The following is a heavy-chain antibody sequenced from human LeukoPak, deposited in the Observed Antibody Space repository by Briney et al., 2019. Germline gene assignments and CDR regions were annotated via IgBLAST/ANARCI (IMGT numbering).Heavy chain of an antibody. CDR3: AKDHPLYYYDSSGYYYAPFDS. J-gene: IGHJ4*02. V-gene: IGHV3-23*01. Sequence: PGGSLRLSCAASGFTFNAFGMSWVRQARGRGLEWVSGMSGNGLSTNYADSVKGRFSISRDNSRNTLYLQMNSLSAEDTAVYCCAKDHPLYYYDSSGYYYAPFDSWGQGTLVIVAS. CDR1: GFTFNAFG. D-gene: IGHD3-22*01. CDR2: MSGNGLST.